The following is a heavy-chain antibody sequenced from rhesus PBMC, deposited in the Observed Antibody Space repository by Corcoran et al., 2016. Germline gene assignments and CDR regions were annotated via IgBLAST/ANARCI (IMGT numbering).Heavy chain of an antibody. D-gene: IGHD5-36*02. CDR3: ARRLATVTLSYFDY. Sequence: QLQLQESGPGLVKPSETLSLTCAVSGGSISSSYWSWIRQAPGKGLEWIGYIYGRGSSTNNNPSLKSRVTSSTDTSKNQFSLKLSSVTAADTAVYYCARRLATVTLSYFDYWGQGVLVTVSS. CDR2: IYGRGSST. J-gene: IGHJ4*01. V-gene: IGHV4-169*01. CDR1: GGSISSSY.